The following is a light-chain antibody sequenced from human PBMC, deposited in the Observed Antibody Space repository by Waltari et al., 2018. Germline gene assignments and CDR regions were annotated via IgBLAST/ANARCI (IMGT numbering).Light chain of an antibody. CDR2: GAS. CDR3: QQYGSSPPMYT. J-gene: IGKJ2*01. V-gene: IGKV3-20*01. CDR1: QSVSANY. Sequence: EIVLTQSPDTLSLSPGERATLSCRASQSVSANYLAWYQQKPGRAPRLRNYGASNRATGIPDRFSGSESGTDFTLTISSLEPEDFAVYFCQQYGSSPPMYTFGLGTKLEIK.